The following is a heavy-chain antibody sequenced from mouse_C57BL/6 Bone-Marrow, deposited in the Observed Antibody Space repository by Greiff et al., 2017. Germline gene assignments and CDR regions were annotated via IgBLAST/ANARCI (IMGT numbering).Heavy chain of an antibody. CDR2: ISGGGSYT. V-gene: IGHV5-4*01. CDR1: GFTFSSYA. CDR3: ARDDYDAWFAY. D-gene: IGHD2-4*01. J-gene: IGHJ3*01. Sequence: EVKLQESGGGLVKPGGSLKLSCAASGFTFSSYAMSWVRQTPDKRLEWVATISGGGSYTYYPDNVKGRFTISRDNAKNNLYLQMSHLKSEDTAMYYCARDDYDAWFAYWGQGTLVTVSA.